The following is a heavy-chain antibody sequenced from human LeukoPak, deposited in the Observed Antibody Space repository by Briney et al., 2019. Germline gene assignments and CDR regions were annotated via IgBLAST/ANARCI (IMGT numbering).Heavy chain of an antibody. Sequence: PGGSLRLSCAASGFTFSSYEMNWVRQAPGKGLEGVSYISSSGSTIYYADSVKGRFTISRDNAKNSLYLQMNSLRAGDTAVYYCAELGITMIGGVWGKGTTVTISS. J-gene: IGHJ6*04. CDR1: GFTFSSYE. D-gene: IGHD3-10*02. CDR3: AELGITMIGGV. V-gene: IGHV3-48*03. CDR2: ISSSGSTI.